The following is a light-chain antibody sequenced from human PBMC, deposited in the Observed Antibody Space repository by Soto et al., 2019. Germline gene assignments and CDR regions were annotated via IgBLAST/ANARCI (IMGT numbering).Light chain of an antibody. CDR3: QQADSFPLT. Sequence: EIVMTQSPATLSVSPGERATLSCRASESVSSKLVWYQQKPGQAPRLLIHDASTRATGIPARFSGSGSGTEFILTISSVESEDFATYYCQQADSFPLTFGGGTKVEI. CDR2: DAS. J-gene: IGKJ4*01. V-gene: IGKV3-15*01. CDR1: ESVSSK.